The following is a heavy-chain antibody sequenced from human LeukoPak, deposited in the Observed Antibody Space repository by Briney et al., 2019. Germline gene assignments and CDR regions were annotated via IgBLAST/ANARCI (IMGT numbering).Heavy chain of an antibody. CDR1: GGSISSGGYS. CDR3: ARGHYYGSDSYIPCYFDY. Sequence: PSQTLSLTCAVSGGSISSGGYSWSWIRQPPGKGLEWIGYIYFSGSTYYNPSLKSRVTISVDRSKNQFSLKLNSVTAADTAVYYCARGHYYGSDSYIPCYFDYWGQGALVTVSS. D-gene: IGHD3-10*01. CDR2: IYFSGST. J-gene: IGHJ4*02. V-gene: IGHV4-30-2*01.